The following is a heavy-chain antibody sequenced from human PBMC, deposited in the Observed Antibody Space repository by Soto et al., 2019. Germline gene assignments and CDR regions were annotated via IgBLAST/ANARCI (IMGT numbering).Heavy chain of an antibody. J-gene: IGHJ4*02. CDR3: AKHGY. Sequence: QVQLAESGGGVVQPGRSLRLSCAASGFTFSSYGMHWVRQAPGKGLEWVAVISYDGSNKYYADSVKGRFTISRDNSKNTLYLQMNSLRAEDTAVYYCAKHGYWGQGTLVTVSS. CDR2: ISYDGSNK. CDR1: GFTFSSYG. V-gene: IGHV3-30*18.